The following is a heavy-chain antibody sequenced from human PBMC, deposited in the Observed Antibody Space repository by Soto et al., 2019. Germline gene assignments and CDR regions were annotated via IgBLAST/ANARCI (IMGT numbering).Heavy chain of an antibody. V-gene: IGHV1-69*06. CDR3: AASAVSYCGGDCHP. J-gene: IGHJ5*02. Sequence: SVKVSCKASGGTFSSYAISWVRQAPGQGLEWMGGIIPIFGTANYAQKFQGRVTITADKSTSTAYMELSSLRSEDTAVYYCAASAVSYCGGDCHPWGQGTLVTVSS. D-gene: IGHD2-21*02. CDR1: GGTFSSYA. CDR2: IIPIFGTA.